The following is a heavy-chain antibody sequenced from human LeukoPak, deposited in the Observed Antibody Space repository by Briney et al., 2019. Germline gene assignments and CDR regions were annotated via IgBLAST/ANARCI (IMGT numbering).Heavy chain of an antibody. D-gene: IGHD5-12*01. J-gene: IGHJ4*02. CDR1: GFTFSSYA. CDR2: ITGSGGST. CDR3: AKEGTVSGSHNFDY. Sequence: GGSLRLSCAASGFTFSSYAMNWVRQAPGKGLGWVSVITGSGGSTSYADSVKGRFTISRDNSKNTLYLQMNSLRAEDTAVYYCAKEGTVSGSHNFDYWGQGTLVTVAS. V-gene: IGHV3-23*01.